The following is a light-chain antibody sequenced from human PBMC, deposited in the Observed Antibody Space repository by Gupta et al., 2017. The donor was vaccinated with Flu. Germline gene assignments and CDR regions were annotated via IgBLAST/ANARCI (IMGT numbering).Light chain of an antibody. V-gene: IGLV6-57*01. CDR1: SGSIGINY. J-gene: IGLJ2*01. CDR2: EDD. Sequence: NFMLTQPHSVSGSPGKTVTLSCTRSSGSIGINYVQWYQQRPGTSPKNVIYEDDQRPSGVPDRFSGSIDRSSNSASLTISGLKTEDEADYYCQSYEVFGGGTKLTVL. CDR3: QSYEV.